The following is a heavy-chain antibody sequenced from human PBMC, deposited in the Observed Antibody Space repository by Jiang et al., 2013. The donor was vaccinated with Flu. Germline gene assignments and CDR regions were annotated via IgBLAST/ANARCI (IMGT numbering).Heavy chain of an antibody. CDR3: ARPTEITMVRGRITTFRLEH. D-gene: IGHD3-10*01. V-gene: IGHV4-39*01. Sequence: PGLVKPSETVSLTCTVSGASISSGGYSWGWIRQPPGKSLEWIGNIYYSGSTDYNPSLKSRATISVDKSKSRFSLNLSSVTAADTAIYFCARPTEITMVRGRITTFRLEHWGQGTLVTVSS. CDR2: IYYSGST. J-gene: IGHJ4*03. CDR1: GASISSGGYS.